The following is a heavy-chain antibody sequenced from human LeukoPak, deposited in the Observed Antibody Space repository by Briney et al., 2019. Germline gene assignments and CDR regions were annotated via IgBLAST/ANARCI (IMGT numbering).Heavy chain of an antibody. CDR3: ANRLNSAFEM. CDR1: GFTFSQYD. V-gene: IGHV3-30*18. D-gene: IGHD2/OR15-2a*01. Sequence: GRSLRLSCAASGFTFSQYDMHWVRQAPGKGLEWVAVISTDISHKYYADYVEGRFTISRDNSRNTMYLQMNSLRPEDTAIYYRANRLNSAFEMWGQGTMVTV. CDR2: ISTDISHK. J-gene: IGHJ3*02.